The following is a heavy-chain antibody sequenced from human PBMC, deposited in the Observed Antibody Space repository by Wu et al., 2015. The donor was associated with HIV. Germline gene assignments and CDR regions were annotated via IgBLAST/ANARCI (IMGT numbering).Heavy chain of an antibody. Sequence: QVQLVQSGTEVKKPGASVKVSCKISGYSLSEVSIHWVRQAPGQGLEWMGWISAYNGNTNYAQKLQGRVTMTRDTSTSTVYMELSSLRSEDTAVYYCARDAASSTSSGWFDPWGQGTLVTVSS. CDR3: ARDAASSTSSGWFDP. J-gene: IGHJ5*02. CDR1: GYSLSEVS. V-gene: IGHV1-18*01. CDR2: ISAYNGNT. D-gene: IGHD2-2*01.